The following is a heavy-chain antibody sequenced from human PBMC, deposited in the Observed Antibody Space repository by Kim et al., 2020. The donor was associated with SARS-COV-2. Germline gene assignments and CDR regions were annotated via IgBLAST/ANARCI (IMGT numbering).Heavy chain of an antibody. J-gene: IGHJ3*02. V-gene: IGHV4-59*13. CDR1: GGSISSYY. CDR3: ARAAYGGVTFDI. D-gene: IGHD2-8*02. Sequence: SETLSLTCTVSGGSISSYYWSWIRQPPGKGLEWIGYIYYSGSTNYNPSLKSRVTISVDTSKNQFSLKLSSVTAADTAVYYCARAAYGGVTFDIWGQGTMVTVSS. CDR2: IYYSGST.